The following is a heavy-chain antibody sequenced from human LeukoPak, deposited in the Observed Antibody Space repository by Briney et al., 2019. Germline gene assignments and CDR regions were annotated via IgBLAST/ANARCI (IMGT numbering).Heavy chain of an antibody. D-gene: IGHD6-13*01. V-gene: IGHV3-11*01. CDR3: ARDFRLPGYSSSWYGILDY. J-gene: IGHJ4*02. CDR2: ISSSGSTI. CDR1: GFTFSDYY. Sequence: PGGSLRLSCAASGFTFSDYYMSWLRQAPGKGLEGVSYISSSGSTIYYADSVKGRFTISRDNAKNSLYLQMNSLSAEDTAVYYCARDFRLPGYSSSWYGILDYWGQGTLVTVSS.